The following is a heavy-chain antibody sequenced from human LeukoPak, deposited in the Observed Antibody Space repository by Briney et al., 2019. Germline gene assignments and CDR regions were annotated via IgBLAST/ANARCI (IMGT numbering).Heavy chain of an antibody. Sequence: GGSLRLSCTASGFTFSNYGMHWVRQAPGKGLEWVAVIWYDGSNKYYADSVKGRFTISRDNSKNTLYLQMNSLRAEDTAVYYCARDRGAAALDYWGQGTLVTVSS. CDR1: GFTFSNYG. J-gene: IGHJ4*02. D-gene: IGHD2-2*01. CDR3: ARDRGAAALDY. CDR2: IWYDGSNK. V-gene: IGHV3-33*08.